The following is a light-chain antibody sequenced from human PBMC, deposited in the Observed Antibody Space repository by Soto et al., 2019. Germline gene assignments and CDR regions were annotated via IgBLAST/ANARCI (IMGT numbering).Light chain of an antibody. CDR3: QQYNTYPWT. CDR2: QAS. V-gene: IGKV1-5*03. Sequence: DIQMTQSPSTLSASVGDRVTITCRASQTIRSWLAWYQQRQGKAPKLLIYQASALESGVPSRFSGSGSGTEFTLTISSLQPDDFATYYCQQYNTYPWTVGRGTKVDIK. CDR1: QTIRSW. J-gene: IGKJ1*01.